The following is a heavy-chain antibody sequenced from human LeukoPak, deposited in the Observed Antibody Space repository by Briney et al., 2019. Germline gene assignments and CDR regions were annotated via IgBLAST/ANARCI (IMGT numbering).Heavy chain of an antibody. Sequence: GGSLRLSCAASGFTFTDYTMHWVRQAPGKGLEWVSGISWNSGSIGYADSVKGRFTISRDNAKTSLYLQMNSLRAEDTALYYCAKDPIEYGSSWYGCFDYWGQGTLVTVSS. CDR3: AKDPIEYGSSWYGCFDY. CDR2: ISWNSGSI. CDR1: GFTFTDYT. D-gene: IGHD6-13*01. V-gene: IGHV3-9*01. J-gene: IGHJ4*02.